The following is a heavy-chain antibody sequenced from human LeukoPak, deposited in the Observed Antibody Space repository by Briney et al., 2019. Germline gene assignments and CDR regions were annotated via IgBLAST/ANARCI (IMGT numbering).Heavy chain of an antibody. CDR2: ISASGGSA. Sequence: GGSLRLSCAASGFTFSSYAMSWVRQAPGKGLEWVSAISASGGSAYYADSVKGRFTISRDNSKNTLYLQMNSLRAEDTAVYYCAKHPRGSVVTAIRFDYWGQGTLVTVSS. J-gene: IGHJ4*02. D-gene: IGHD2-21*02. CDR3: AKHPRGSVVTAIRFDY. V-gene: IGHV3-23*01. CDR1: GFTFSSYA.